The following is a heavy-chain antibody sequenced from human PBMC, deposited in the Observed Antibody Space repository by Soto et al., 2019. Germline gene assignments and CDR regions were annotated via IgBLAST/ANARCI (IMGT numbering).Heavy chain of an antibody. CDR1: GFTFSTYW. V-gene: IGHV3-74*01. CDR3: TRDSRGRDAY. CDR2: INTDGSTT. D-gene: IGHD2-15*01. J-gene: IGHJ4*02. Sequence: EVRLVESGGGLVQPGGSLRLSCAASGFTFSTYWMHWVRQAPGKGLEWVSRINTDGSTTNHADSVKGRFTISRDNAKNTLYLQMNSLRAEDTAVFYCTRDSRGRDAYWGQGTLVTVSS.